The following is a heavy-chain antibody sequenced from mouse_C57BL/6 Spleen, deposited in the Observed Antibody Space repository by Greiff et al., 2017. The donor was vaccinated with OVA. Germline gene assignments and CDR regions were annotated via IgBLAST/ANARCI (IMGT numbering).Heavy chain of an antibody. D-gene: IGHD2-4*01. CDR3: ARMRLRHAMDY. Sequence: VQLQESGAELVRPGASVKLSCKASGYTFTDYYINWVKQRPGPGLEWIARIYPGSGNTYYNEKFKGKATLTAEKSSSTAYMQLSSLTSEDSAVYFCARMRLRHAMDYWGQGTSVTVSS. J-gene: IGHJ4*01. CDR1: GYTFTDYY. CDR2: IYPGSGNT. V-gene: IGHV1-76*01.